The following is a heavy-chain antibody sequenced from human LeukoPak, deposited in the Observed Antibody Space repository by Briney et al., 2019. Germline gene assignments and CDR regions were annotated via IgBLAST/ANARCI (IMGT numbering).Heavy chain of an antibody. CDR2: ISYDGSNK. D-gene: IGHD5/OR15-5a*01. CDR1: GFTFSSYA. J-gene: IGHJ6*02. V-gene: IGHV3-30-3*01. CDR3: AGSVGKVGHYYYYGMDV. Sequence: GGSLRLSCAASGFTFSSYAMHWVRQAPGKGLEWVAAISYDGSNKYYADSVKGRFTISRDNSKNTLYLQMNSLRAEDTAVYYCAGSVGKVGHYYYYGMDVWGQGTTVTVSS.